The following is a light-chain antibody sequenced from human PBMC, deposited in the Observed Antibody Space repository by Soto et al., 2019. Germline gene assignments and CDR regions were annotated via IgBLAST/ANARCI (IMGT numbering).Light chain of an antibody. V-gene: IGKV1-8*01. J-gene: IGKJ4*01. CDR3: QQYYIYPPT. CDR1: QSIGTY. CDR2: AAS. Sequence: AIRMTQSPSSFSASTGDRVTITCRASQSIGTYLAWYQQIPGRAPKLLIFAASTLQRGVPSRFSGSGSGTDFTLTISCLQSEDFATYYCQQYYIYPPTFGGGTKVDNK.